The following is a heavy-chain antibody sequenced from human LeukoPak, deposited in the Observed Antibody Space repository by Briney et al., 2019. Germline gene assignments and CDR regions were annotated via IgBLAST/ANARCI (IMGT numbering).Heavy chain of an antibody. J-gene: IGHJ5*02. Sequence: GGSLRLSCGASGFTFSDYYMSWIRQAPGKGLEWVSYISSSSSYTNYADSVKGRFTISRDNAKNSLYLQMNSLRAEDTAVYYCARLGYCSSTSCHDNWFDPWGQGTLVTVSS. CDR2: ISSSSSYT. D-gene: IGHD2-2*01. CDR1: GFTFSDYY. V-gene: IGHV3-11*03. CDR3: ARLGYCSSTSCHDNWFDP.